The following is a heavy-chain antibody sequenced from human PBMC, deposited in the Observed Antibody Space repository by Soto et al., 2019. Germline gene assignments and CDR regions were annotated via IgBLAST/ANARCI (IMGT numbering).Heavy chain of an antibody. J-gene: IGHJ5*02. D-gene: IGHD3-9*01. CDR3: ARRYYDILTGEEGFDP. CDR1: GGSISSYY. V-gene: IGHV4-59*01. Sequence: QVQLQESGPGLVKPSETLSLTCTVSGGSISSYYWSWIRQPPGKGLEWIGYIYYSGSTNYNPSLKSRVTIPVDTSRNQFSLKLSSVTAADTAVYYCARRYYDILTGEEGFDPWGQGTLVTVSS. CDR2: IYYSGST.